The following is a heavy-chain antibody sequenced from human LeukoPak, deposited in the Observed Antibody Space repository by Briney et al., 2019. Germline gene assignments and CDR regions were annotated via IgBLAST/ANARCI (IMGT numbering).Heavy chain of an antibody. CDR3: ARLKEGIDY. CDR2: IYYSGNI. CDR1: GGSISGSRYF. J-gene: IGHJ4*02. Sequence: SETLSLTCAVSGGSISGSRYFWGWLRQPPGKGLEWIGSIYYSGNIYYNPSLKSRVNISVDTSKNQSSLKLSSVTAADTAVYYCARLKEGIDYWGQGTLVTVSS. D-gene: IGHD3-10*01. V-gene: IGHV4-39*01.